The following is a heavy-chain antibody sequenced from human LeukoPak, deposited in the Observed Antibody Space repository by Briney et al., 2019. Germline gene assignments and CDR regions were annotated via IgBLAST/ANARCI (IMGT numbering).Heavy chain of an antibody. D-gene: IGHD3-10*01. V-gene: IGHV4-34*01. CDR1: GGSFSGYY. Sequence: SETLSLTCAVYGGSFSGYYWSWIRQPPGKGLEWIGEINHSGSTNYNPSLKSRVTISVDTSKNQFSLKLSSVTAADTAVYYCARLYYYGSGSYYKGFDYWGQGTLVTVSS. J-gene: IGHJ4*02. CDR3: ARLYYYGSGSYYKGFDY. CDR2: INHSGST.